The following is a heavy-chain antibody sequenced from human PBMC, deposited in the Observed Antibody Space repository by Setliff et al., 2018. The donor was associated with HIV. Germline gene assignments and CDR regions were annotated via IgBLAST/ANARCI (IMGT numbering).Heavy chain of an antibody. D-gene: IGHD6-13*01. CDR2: IFYSGHT. Sequence: ETLSLTCTVSGGSITRSSAYWAWIRQPPGKGLQWIGSIFYSGHTYYNPSLKSRVTISVDTSKNQFSLKLRSVTAADTAVYYCARSPAAEGYWGQGALVTVSS. CDR1: GGSITRSSAY. J-gene: IGHJ4*02. CDR3: ARSPAAEGY. V-gene: IGHV4-39*01.